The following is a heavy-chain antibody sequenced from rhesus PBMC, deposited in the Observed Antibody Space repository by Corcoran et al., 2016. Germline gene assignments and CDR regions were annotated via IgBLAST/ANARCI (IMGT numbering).Heavy chain of an antibody. D-gene: IGHD2-15*01. CDR2: IYGSIGST. CDR3: AREVARTETYGLDS. J-gene: IGHJ6*01. CDR1: GGSISSGYG. Sequence: QVQLQESGPGLVKPSQTLSLTCAVSGGSISSGYGWRLIRQPPGKGLEWIGNIYGSIGSTYYNPSLKSRVTISKDTSKNQFSLKLSSVTAADTAVYYCAREVARTETYGLDSWGQGVVVTVSS. V-gene: IGHV4S7*01.